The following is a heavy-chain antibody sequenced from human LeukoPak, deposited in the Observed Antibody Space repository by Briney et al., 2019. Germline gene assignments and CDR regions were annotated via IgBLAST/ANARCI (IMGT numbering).Heavy chain of an antibody. V-gene: IGHV3-7*01. D-gene: IGHD3-3*01. CDR1: GFTFSSYW. J-gene: IGHJ4*02. Sequence: GGSLRLSCAASGFTFSSYWMSWVRQAPGKGLEWVANIKQDGSEKYCVDSVKGRFTISRDNAKNSLYLQMNSLRAEDTAVYYCARRCRYDFWSGYCAVDYWGQGTLVTVSS. CDR2: IKQDGSEK. CDR3: ARRCRYDFWSGYCAVDY.